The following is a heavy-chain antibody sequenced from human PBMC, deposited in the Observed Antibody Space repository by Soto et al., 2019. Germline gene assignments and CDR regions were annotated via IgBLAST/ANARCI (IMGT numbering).Heavy chain of an antibody. CDR2: IYYSGST. Sequence: SETLSLTCTVSGGSISSYYWSWIRQPPGKGLEWIGYIYYSGSTNYNPSLKSRVTISVDTSKNQFSLKLSSVTAADTAVYYCAVWRGYSGYGSAGLDPWGQGPPVTV. CDR3: AVWRGYSGYGSAGLDP. D-gene: IGHD5-12*01. V-gene: IGHV4-59*01. J-gene: IGHJ5*02. CDR1: GGSISSYY.